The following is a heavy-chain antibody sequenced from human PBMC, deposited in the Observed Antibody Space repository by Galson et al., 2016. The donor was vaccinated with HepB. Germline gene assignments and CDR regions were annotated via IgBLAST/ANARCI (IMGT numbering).Heavy chain of an antibody. CDR1: GFDFSAYY. CDR2: INSGGSSI. CDR3: AREVSAPNGYNWYFDL. V-gene: IGHV3-11*01. D-gene: IGHD5-18*01. Sequence: SLRLSCAASGFDFSAYYMTWIRQAPGKGPEWISDINSGGSSISYADSVKGRFTISRDNAKNSLRLQMNSLRADDTAVYYCAREVSAPNGYNWYFDLWGRGTLVTVSS. J-gene: IGHJ2*01.